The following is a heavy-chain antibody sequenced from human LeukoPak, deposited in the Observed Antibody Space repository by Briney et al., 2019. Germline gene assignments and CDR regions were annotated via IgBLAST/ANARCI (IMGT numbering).Heavy chain of an antibody. CDR2: VSYSGSA. J-gene: IGHJ2*01. D-gene: IGHD6-25*01. CDR3: AAAKADWYFDL. Sequence: SETLSLTCTVSGGSINYYHWSWIRQPPGKGLEWIAYVSYSGSANYNPSLKSRVTISVDTSKNHFSLKLSSVTAADTAVYYCAAAKADWYFDLWGRGTLVTVSS. V-gene: IGHV4-59*01. CDR1: GGSINYYH.